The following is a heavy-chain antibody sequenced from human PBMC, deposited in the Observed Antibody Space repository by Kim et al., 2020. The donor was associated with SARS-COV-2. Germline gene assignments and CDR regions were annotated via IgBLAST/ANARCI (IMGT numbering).Heavy chain of an antibody. CDR3: ARPDRHTSYCSGGSCYSRAEYFQH. CDR2: IRAYNGNT. CDR1: GYTFTSYG. Sequence: ASVKFSCKASGYTFTSYGISWVRQAPGQGLEWMGWIRAYNGNTNYAQKLQGRVTMTTDTSTSTAYMELRSLRSDDTAVYYCARPDRHTSYCSGGSCYSRAEYFQHWGQGTLVTVAS. J-gene: IGHJ1*01. V-gene: IGHV1-18*01. D-gene: IGHD2-15*01.